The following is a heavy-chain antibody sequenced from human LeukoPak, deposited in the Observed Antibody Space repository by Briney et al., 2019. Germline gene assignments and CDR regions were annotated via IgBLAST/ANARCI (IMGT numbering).Heavy chain of an antibody. V-gene: IGHV4-39*07. Sequence: KPSETLSLTCTVSGGSISSSSYYWGWIRQPPGKGLEWIGSIYYSGSTYYNPSLKSRVTISVDTSKNQFSLKLSSVTAADTAVYYCAREAFKTGTLFDPWGQGTLVTVSS. CDR2: IYYSGST. D-gene: IGHD1-1*01. CDR1: GGSISSSSYY. J-gene: IGHJ5*02. CDR3: AREAFKTGTLFDP.